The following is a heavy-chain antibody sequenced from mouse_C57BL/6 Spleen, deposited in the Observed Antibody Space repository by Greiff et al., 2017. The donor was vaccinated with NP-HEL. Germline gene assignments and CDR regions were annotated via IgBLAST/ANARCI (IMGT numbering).Heavy chain of an antibody. CDR2: IRSKSNNYAT. V-gene: IGHV10-1*01. J-gene: IGHJ4*01. Sequence: VQRVESGGGLVQPKGSLKLSCAASGFSFNTYAMNWVRQAPGKGLEWVARIRSKSNNYATYYADSVKDRFTISRDDSESMLYLQMNNLKTEDTAMYYCVREHGAMDYWGQGTSVTVSS. CDR1: GFSFNTYA. CDR3: VREHGAMDY.